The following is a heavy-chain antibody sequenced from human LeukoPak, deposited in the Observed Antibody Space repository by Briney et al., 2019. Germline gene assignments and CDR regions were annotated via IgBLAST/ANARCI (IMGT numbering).Heavy chain of an antibody. D-gene: IGHD1-26*01. J-gene: IGHJ4*02. CDR2: IKQDGSEK. Sequence: PGGSLGLSCAASGFTFSSYWMSWVRQAPGKGLEWVANIKQDGSEKYYVDSVKGRFTISRDNAKNSLYLQMNSLRAEDTAVYYCARDWDSGSYLYWGQGTLVTVSS. CDR3: ARDWDSGSYLY. CDR1: GFTFSSYW. V-gene: IGHV3-7*01.